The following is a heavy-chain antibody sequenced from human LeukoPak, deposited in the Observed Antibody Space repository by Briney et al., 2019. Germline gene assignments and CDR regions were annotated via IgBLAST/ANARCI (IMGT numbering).Heavy chain of an antibody. CDR2: IYTSGST. Sequence: SQTLSLTCTVSGGSISSGSYYWSWIRQPAGKGLEWIGRIYTSGSTNYNPSLKSRVTISVDTSKNQFSLKLSSVTAADTAVYYCARDRVVVPAAIDAFDIWGQGTMVTVSS. D-gene: IGHD2-2*01. CDR1: GGSISSGSYY. J-gene: IGHJ3*02. V-gene: IGHV4-61*02. CDR3: ARDRVVVPAAIDAFDI.